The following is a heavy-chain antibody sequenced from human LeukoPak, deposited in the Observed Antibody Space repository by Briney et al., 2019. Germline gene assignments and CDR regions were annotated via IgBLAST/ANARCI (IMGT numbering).Heavy chain of an antibody. CDR3: ARESYRGYEGFDY. Sequence: GGSLSLSCAVSGFTFSIYGMHCVRHAPGKGREWGAVIWYEVSNQYYADSVKGRFTISRDNSKNTLYLQMDSLRPEDTAVYYWARESYRGYEGFDYWGEGTLVTVSS. J-gene: IGHJ4*02. V-gene: IGHV3-33*01. CDR2: IWYEVSNQ. D-gene: IGHD5-12*01. CDR1: GFTFSIYG.